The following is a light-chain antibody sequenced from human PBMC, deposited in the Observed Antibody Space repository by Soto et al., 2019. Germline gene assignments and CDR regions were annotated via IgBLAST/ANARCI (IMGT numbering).Light chain of an antibody. J-gene: IGKJ3*01. Sequence: EILLTQSPATLSLSPGERATLSCRASQDVDSYLAWYQQTPGQAPRLLIYEASNRAPGIPARFSGSGSGTHFALTISSLAPEDFLVYYCQQRNTWPVTFGPGTKVDIK. V-gene: IGKV3-11*01. CDR3: QQRNTWPVT. CDR2: EAS. CDR1: QDVDSY.